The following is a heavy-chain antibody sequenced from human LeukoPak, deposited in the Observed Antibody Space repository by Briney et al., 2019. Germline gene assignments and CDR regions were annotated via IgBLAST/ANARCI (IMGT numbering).Heavy chain of an antibody. CDR3: EKDAWFGELYLDY. D-gene: IGHD3-10*01. J-gene: IGHJ4*02. V-gene: IGHV3-30*18. CDR1: GFTFSSYG. Sequence: HPGGSLRLSCAASGFTFSSYGMHWVRQAPGKGLEWVSVISYDGSNKYYADSVKGRFTISRDNSKNTLYLQMNSLRAEDTAVYYCEKDAWFGELYLDYWGQGTLVTVSS. CDR2: ISYDGSNK.